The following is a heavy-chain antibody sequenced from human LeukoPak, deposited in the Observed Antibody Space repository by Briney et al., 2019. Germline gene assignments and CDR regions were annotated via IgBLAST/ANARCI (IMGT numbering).Heavy chain of an antibody. V-gene: IGHV4-38-2*02. CDR2: MFHSWNT. J-gene: IGHJ4*02. Sequence: PSETLSLTCTVSGYSISSGHYWAWIRQSPEKGLEWIASMFHSWNTYYNTSLKSRVTISVDTSKSQFSLKLSSVPAADTAVYYCATTYGDYESGYFDYWGQGTLVTVSS. CDR1: GYSISSGHY. CDR3: ATTYGDYESGYFDY. D-gene: IGHD4-17*01.